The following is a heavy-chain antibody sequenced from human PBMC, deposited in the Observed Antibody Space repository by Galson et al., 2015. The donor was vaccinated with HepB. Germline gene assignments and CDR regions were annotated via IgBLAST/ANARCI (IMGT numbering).Heavy chain of an antibody. D-gene: IGHD1-1*01. V-gene: IGHV1-18*01. J-gene: IGHJ6*02. CDR1: GYTFTSYG. CDR3: ARDTSQLERNYYYYGMDV. Sequence: SCKASGYTFTSYGISWVRQAPGQGLEWMGWISAYNGNTNYAQKLQGRVTMTTDTSTSTAYMELRSLRSDDTAVYYCARDTSQLERNYYYYGMDVWGQGTTVTVSS. CDR2: ISAYNGNT.